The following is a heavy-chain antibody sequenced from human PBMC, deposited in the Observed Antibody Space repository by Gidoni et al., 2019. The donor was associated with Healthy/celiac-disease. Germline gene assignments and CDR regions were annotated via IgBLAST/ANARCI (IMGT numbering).Heavy chain of an antibody. V-gene: IGHV4-30-4*01. CDR1: GGSISSGDYY. CDR2: IYYSGST. D-gene: IGHD3-16*02. CDR3: ARGDDYVWGSYRYTGNWFDP. J-gene: IGHJ5*02. Sequence: QVQLQESGPGLVKPSQTLSLTCTVSGGSISSGDYYWSWIRQPPGKGLEWIGYIYYSGSTYYNPSLKSRVTISVDTSKNQFSLKLSSVTAADTAVYYCARGDDYVWGSYRYTGNWFDPWGQGTLVTVSS.